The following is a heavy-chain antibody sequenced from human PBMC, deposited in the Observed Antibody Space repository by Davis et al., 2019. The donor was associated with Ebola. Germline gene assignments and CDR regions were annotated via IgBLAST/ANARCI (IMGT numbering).Heavy chain of an antibody. CDR1: GFPFSDYA. CDR2: IWSDGLNH. D-gene: IGHD1-26*01. CDR3: ARDGVGASPGDAFDM. V-gene: IGHV3-33*01. Sequence: GESLKISCEASGFPFSDYAMHWVRQAPGKGLEWVAVIWSDGLNHYYTNSVKGRFTISRDEAQNSVVLEMNSLRDEDTAVYYCARDGVGASPGDAFDMWGQGTMVTVSS. J-gene: IGHJ3*02.